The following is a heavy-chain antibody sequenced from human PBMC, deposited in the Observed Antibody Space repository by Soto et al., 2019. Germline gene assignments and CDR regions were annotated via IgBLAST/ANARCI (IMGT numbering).Heavy chain of an antibody. D-gene: IGHD3-10*02. Sequence: SETLSLTCAVYGGSFSGYYWSWIRQPPGKGLEWIGEINHSGSTNYNPSLKSRVTISVDTSKIQFSLNLNSVTAADTAVYYCARSSVRGWSYWGQGTLVTVSS. CDR3: ARSSVRGWSY. CDR2: INHSGST. V-gene: IGHV4-34*01. CDR1: GGSFSGYY. J-gene: IGHJ4*02.